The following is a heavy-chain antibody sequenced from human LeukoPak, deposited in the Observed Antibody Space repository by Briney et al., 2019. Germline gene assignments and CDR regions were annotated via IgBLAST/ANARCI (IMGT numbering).Heavy chain of an antibody. CDR2: IYYSGST. D-gene: IGHD6-19*01. CDR3: ARAVAGRVDAFDI. Sequence: SETLSLTCTVSGGSISSGGYYWSWIRQPPGKGLEWIGYIYYSGSTNYNPSLKSRVTISVDTSKNQFSLKLSSVTAADTAVYYCARAVAGRVDAFDIWGQGTMVTVSS. J-gene: IGHJ3*02. CDR1: GGSISSGGYY. V-gene: IGHV4-61*08.